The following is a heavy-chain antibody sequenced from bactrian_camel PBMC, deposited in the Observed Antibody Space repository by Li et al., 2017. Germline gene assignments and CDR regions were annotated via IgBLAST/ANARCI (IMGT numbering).Heavy chain of an antibody. CDR1: GYTLTNPY. V-gene: IGHV3S40*01. Sequence: DVQLVESGGGSVQAGGSLRLSCAASGYTLTNPYMGWFRLAPGKEREGVAAIGTLGGTTQYADSVKGRFTISHDNGKNALYLQMDSLKPEDTAMYYCAAARDGYCYVSSWMLDTNYVGYWGRGTQVTVS. CDR2: IGTLGGTT. CDR3: AAARDGYCYVSSWMLDTNYVGY. J-gene: IGHJ4*01. D-gene: IGHD2*01.